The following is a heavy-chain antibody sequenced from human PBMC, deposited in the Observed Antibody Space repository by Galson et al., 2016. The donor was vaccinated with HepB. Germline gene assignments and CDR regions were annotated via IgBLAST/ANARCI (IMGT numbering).Heavy chain of an antibody. CDR3: AKDVKWNYIWGYFDY. CDR1: GFTFSNHG. D-gene: IGHD1-7*01. Sequence: SLRLSCAASGFTFSNHGMHWVRQAPGKGLECVAVIWADGGNKYYVDSVKGRFTISRDNSKNTVYLQMNSLRAEDTAVYYCAKDVKWNYIWGYFDYWGQGTPVTVSS. J-gene: IGHJ4*02. V-gene: IGHV3-33*06. CDR2: IWADGGNK.